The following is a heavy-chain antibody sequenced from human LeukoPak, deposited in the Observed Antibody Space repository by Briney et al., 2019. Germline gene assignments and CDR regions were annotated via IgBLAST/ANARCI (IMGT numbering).Heavy chain of an antibody. V-gene: IGHV3-7*03. CDR2: IKQDGSEK. CDR3: ARGEYCSSTSCYTPGGDYYYYYGMDV. CDR1: GFTFSSYW. Sequence: GSLRLSCAASGFTFSSYWMSWVRQAPGKGLEWVANIKQDGSEKYYVDSVKGRFTISRDNAKNSLYLQMNSLRAEDTALYHCARGEYCSSTSCYTPGGDYYYYYGMDVWGQGTTVTVSS. J-gene: IGHJ6*02. D-gene: IGHD2-2*02.